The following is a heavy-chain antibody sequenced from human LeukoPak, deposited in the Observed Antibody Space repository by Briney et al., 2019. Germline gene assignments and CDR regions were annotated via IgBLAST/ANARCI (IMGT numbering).Heavy chain of an antibody. CDR3: AKDRVAVSAYYFDY. CDR2: ISWNSGSI. CDR1: GFTFDDYA. Sequence: SLRLSCAASGFTFDDYAMHWVRQAPGKGLEWVSGISWNSGSIGYADSVKGRFTISRDNAKNSLYLQMNSLRAEDTALYYCAKDRVAVSAYYFDYWGQGTLVTVSS. D-gene: IGHD6-19*01. J-gene: IGHJ4*02. V-gene: IGHV3-9*01.